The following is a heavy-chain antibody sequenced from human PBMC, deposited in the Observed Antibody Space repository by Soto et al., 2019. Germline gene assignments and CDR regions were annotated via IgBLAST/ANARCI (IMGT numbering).Heavy chain of an antibody. J-gene: IGHJ5*02. D-gene: IGHD3-3*01. Sequence: SLRLSCSSSLFIFSDFYITCIRQAPGKLLEWVSSISCGAGTIYYADSVKFRFTISRDNSKNTLYLQMNSLRAEDTAVYYCARESGTIFGAPNNWFDPWGQGTLVTVSS. V-gene: IGHV3-11*04. CDR1: LFIFSDFY. CDR3: ARESGTIFGAPNNWFDP. CDR2: ISCGAGTI.